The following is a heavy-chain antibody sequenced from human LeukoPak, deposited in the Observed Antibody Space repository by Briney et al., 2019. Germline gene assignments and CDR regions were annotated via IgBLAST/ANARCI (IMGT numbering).Heavy chain of an antibody. D-gene: IGHD2-8*02. CDR1: GGSISSYY. Sequence: SETLSLTCTVSGGSISSYYWSWIRQPAGKGLEWIDRIYASGNTNYNPSLKSRVTMSVDMSKNLFALKLSSVTAADTAVYYCATNRPVGGAYWGSFDMWGHGTLVTVSS. CDR2: IYASGNT. V-gene: IGHV4-4*07. J-gene: IGHJ3*02. CDR3: ATNRPVGGAYWGSFDM.